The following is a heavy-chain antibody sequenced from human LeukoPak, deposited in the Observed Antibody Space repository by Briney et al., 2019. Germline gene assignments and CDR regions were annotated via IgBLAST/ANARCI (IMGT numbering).Heavy chain of an antibody. V-gene: IGHV1-18*01. Sequence: ASVKVSCKASGYTFTRYGISWVRQAPGQRLEWMGWISAYNGHTNYTQKLQGRVTMTTDTSTSTAYMELRSLRSDDTAVYFCVRDGHRLYDYYYXXMDVXXKGXTVTVX. CDR2: ISAYNGHT. CDR1: GYTFTRYG. D-gene: IGHD2-2*02. J-gene: IGHJ6*03. CDR3: VRDGHRLYDYYYXXMDV.